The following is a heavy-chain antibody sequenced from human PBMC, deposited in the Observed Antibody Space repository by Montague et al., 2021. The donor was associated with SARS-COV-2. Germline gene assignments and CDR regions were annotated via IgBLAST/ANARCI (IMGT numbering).Heavy chain of an antibody. CDR1: GGSISSYY. Sequence: SETLSLTCTVSGGSISSYYWSWIRQPPGKGLEWIGYIYYSGSTNYNPSLKSRVTISVDTSKNQFSLKLSSVTAADTAVYYCARHVYDILTGYYTYWYFDLWGRGTLVTVPS. J-gene: IGHJ2*01. D-gene: IGHD3-9*01. CDR3: ARHVYDILTGYYTYWYFDL. CDR2: IYYSGST. V-gene: IGHV4-59*08.